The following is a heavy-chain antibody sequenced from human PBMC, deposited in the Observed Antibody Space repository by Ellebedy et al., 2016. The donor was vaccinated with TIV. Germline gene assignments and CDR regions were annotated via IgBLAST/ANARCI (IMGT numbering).Heavy chain of an antibody. CDR3: ARDGFGAIDLDY. CDR2: IRGDGITT. D-gene: IGHD1-26*01. J-gene: IGHJ4*02. V-gene: IGHV3-74*01. CDR1: GFILNAYW. Sequence: GESLKISXAASGFILNAYWMHWVRQVPEKGLVWVSHIRGDGITTTYADSVKGRFTISRDDAKNTMYLQMNSLRAEDTAVYYCARDGFGAIDLDYWGQGTLVTVSS.